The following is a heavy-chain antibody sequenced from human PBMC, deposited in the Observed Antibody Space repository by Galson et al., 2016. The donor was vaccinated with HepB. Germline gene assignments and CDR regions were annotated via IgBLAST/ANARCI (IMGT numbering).Heavy chain of an antibody. CDR3: GSGEDSYYYGMDV. V-gene: IGHV3-21*01. J-gene: IGHJ6*02. Sequence: SLRLSCAASGFSFSSYSMNWVRQAPGKGLEWVSSISTTTRYTYYAGSVKGRFTISRDNSKNSLYLQMNSLRAEDTAVYYCGSGEDSYYYGMDVWGQGTTVTVSS. CDR1: GFSFSSYS. CDR2: ISTTTRYT. D-gene: IGHD3-10*01.